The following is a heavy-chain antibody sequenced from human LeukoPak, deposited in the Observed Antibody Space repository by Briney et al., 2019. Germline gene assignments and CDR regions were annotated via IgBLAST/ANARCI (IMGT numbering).Heavy chain of an antibody. V-gene: IGHV1-2*06. D-gene: IGHD1-26*01. CDR1: GYTFTGYY. Sequence: VASVKVSGKASGYTFTGYYIHWVRQAPGQGLEWMGRINPNNGDTNYAQKFPGRVTLTRDTSIGTAYMELSSLRSDDTAMYYCVREITRATTYFDSWGQGTLVTVSS. CDR2: INPNNGDT. J-gene: IGHJ4*02. CDR3: VREITRATTYFDS.